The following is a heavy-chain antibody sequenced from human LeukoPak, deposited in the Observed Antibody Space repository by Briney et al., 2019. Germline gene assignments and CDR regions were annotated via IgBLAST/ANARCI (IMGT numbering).Heavy chain of an antibody. CDR3: ARGMGGAAAGLGDAFDI. V-gene: IGHV1-2*02. CDR2: INPNSGGT. CDR1: TYPFTDYY. D-gene: IGHD6-13*01. Sequence: ASVKVSCKASTYPFTDYYMHWVRQAPGQGLEWMGWINPNSGGTYYAHKFQGRVTMTRDTSISTVYMEMSRLTSEDTAVYYCARGMGGAAAGLGDAFDIWGQGTMVTVSS. J-gene: IGHJ3*02.